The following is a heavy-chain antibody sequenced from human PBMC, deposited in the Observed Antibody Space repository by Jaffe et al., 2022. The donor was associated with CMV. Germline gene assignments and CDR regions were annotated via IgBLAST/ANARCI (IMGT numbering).Heavy chain of an antibody. Sequence: QVQLVESGGGVVQPGKSVRLSCAASGFTFSNFGMHWVRQAPGKGLEWVAVIWYDGRRTDYADSVKGRFIISRDNSKNTLYLQMSSLKAEDTALYYCARDGATGAWDYWGQGTLVIVSS. V-gene: IGHV3-33*08. CDR2: IWYDGRRT. J-gene: IGHJ4*02. D-gene: IGHD1-26*01. CDR3: ARDGATGAWDY. CDR1: GFTFSNFG.